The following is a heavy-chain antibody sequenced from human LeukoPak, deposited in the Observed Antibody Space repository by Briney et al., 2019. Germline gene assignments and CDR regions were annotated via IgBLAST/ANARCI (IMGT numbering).Heavy chain of an antibody. CDR1: GFTFSDYS. D-gene: IGHD3-9*01. CDR2: ITNGGSTI. V-gene: IGHV3-11*01. Sequence: GGSLRLSCAASGFTFSDYSMNWVRQAPGKGLEWVSYITNGGSTIHHADSVKGRFTISRDNAKKTLYLQMNSLRAEDTAVYYCARSIGLTGGGVDVWGQGTTVTVSS. CDR3: ARSIGLTGGGVDV. J-gene: IGHJ6*02.